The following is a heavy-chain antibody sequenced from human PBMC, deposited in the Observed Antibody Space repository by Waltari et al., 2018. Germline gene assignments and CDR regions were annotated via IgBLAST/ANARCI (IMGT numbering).Heavy chain of an antibody. CDR2: ISASRAAI. CDR1: GFTFGVFS. J-gene: IGHJ4*02. V-gene: IGHV3-48*01. D-gene: IGHD6-19*01. Sequence: EVQLVESGGGFVQPGGSVRLSCLGSGFTFGVFSMHWIRQAPGKGLEWVAYISASRAAIYYAESVKGRFTISRDNAKNSLFLQMTNLGVEDTAVYYCATEPAPGAGINYWGQGILVTVSS. CDR3: ATEPAPGAGINY.